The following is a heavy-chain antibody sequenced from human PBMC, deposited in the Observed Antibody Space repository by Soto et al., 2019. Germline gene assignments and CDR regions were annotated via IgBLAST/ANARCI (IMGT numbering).Heavy chain of an antibody. Sequence: QVQLQESGPGLVKPSQTLSLTCTVSGGSISSGDYYWSWIRQPPGKGLEWIGSIYYSGSTYYNPSLKGRVTISVDPSKNQFSLKLNSVTAADTAVYYCASRHSSPYFDYWGQGTLVTVSS. V-gene: IGHV4-30-4*01. D-gene: IGHD6-13*01. J-gene: IGHJ4*02. CDR3: ASRHSSPYFDY. CDR1: GGSISSGDYY. CDR2: IYYSGST.